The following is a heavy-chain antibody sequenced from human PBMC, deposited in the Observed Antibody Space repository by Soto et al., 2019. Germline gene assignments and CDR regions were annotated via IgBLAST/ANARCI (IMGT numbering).Heavy chain of an antibody. D-gene: IGHD3-3*01. V-gene: IGHV4-59*01. Sequence: QVQLQESGPGLVKPSETLSLTCTVSGGSISSYYWSWIRQPPGKGLEWIGYIYYSGSTNYNPSLKSRVTISVDTSKNQVSLKLSSVTAADTAVYYCARDRFGYYYYGMDVWGQGTTVTVSS. CDR3: ARDRFGYYYYGMDV. CDR2: IYYSGST. J-gene: IGHJ6*02. CDR1: GGSISSYY.